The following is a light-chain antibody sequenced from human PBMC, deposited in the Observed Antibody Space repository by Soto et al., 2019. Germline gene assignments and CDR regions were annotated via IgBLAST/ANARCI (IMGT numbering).Light chain of an antibody. J-gene: IGKJ1*01. CDR2: GAS. Sequence: EVVITQSPDTLAVSPGERATRSCRGSQSVSSNLAWYQRKLGQAPRLLIYGASTRATGISARISGSGSGTEFTLTISRLEPEDFAVYYCQQYNNWPSWTFGQGTKVDIK. CDR1: QSVSSN. CDR3: QQYNNWPSWT. V-gene: IGKV3-15*01.